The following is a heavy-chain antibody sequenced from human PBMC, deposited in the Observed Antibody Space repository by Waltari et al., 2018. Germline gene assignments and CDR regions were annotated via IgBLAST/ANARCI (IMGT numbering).Heavy chain of an antibody. CDR2: ISSSSSYI. Sequence: EVQLVESGGGLVKPGGSLRLSCAASGFTFSSYSWNWVRQAPGKGLEWVSSISSSSSYIYYADSVKGRFTISRDNAKNSLYLQMNSLRAEDTAVYYCARDTGSHDAFDIWGQGTMVTVSS. CDR3: ARDTGSHDAFDI. CDR1: GFTFSSYS. J-gene: IGHJ3*02. D-gene: IGHD4-17*01. V-gene: IGHV3-21*01.